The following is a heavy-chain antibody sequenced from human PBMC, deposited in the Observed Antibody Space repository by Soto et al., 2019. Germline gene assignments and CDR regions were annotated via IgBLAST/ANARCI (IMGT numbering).Heavy chain of an antibody. J-gene: IGHJ4*02. CDR3: ARGPSGDKVAS. Sequence: QVQLQESGPGLVKPSQTLSLTCTVSGGSISNVNYCSSWIRQSPDKGLEWIGHIYNGRTTYNNPSLTSGVSPSTKASKNQFSPKLSPVRAADTALYFCARGPSGDKVASWGQGTLVTVSS. D-gene: IGHD7-27*01. CDR1: GGSISNVNYC. V-gene: IGHV4-30-4*01. CDR2: IYNGRTT.